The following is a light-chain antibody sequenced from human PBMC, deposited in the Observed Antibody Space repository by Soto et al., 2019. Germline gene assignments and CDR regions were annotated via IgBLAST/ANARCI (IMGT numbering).Light chain of an antibody. CDR2: KAS. Sequence: DIQMTQSPSTLSASVGDRVTITCRASQSISSWLAWYQQKPGKAPKLLIYKASSLESGVPSRFSGSGSGTEFPLTISSLQPDDFATYYCQQYNTGPTFGQGTKLEIK. V-gene: IGKV1-5*03. CDR3: QQYNTGPT. CDR1: QSISSW. J-gene: IGKJ2*01.